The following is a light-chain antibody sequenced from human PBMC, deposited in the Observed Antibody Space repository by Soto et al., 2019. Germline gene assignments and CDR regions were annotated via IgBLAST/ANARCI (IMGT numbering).Light chain of an antibody. CDR2: GNT. J-gene: IGLJ2*01. Sequence: QSVLTQPPSVSGAPGQRVTISCTGSSSNIGAGYDVHWYQQLPGTAPKLLIYGNTNRPSGVPDRFSGSKSGTSASLAITGLQAEDEADYHCQSYDSSLRGHVVFGGGTQLTVL. V-gene: IGLV1-40*01. CDR3: QSYDSSLRGHVV. CDR1: SSNIGAGYD.